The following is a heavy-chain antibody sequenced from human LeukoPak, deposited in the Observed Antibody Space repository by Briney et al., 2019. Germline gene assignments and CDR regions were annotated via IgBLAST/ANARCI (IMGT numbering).Heavy chain of an antibody. CDR2: VDHTGST. V-gene: IGHV4-59*01. Sequence: SETLSLTCSVSDDSITMYYWTWIRQPPGKGLEWIGYVDHTGSTNFNPSLNGRVSISRDTTKNLFSLRLRSVTAADTAVYYCARLKATVSIHAYFDSWGQGTLVTVSS. J-gene: IGHJ4*02. CDR1: DDSITMYY. D-gene: IGHD4-17*01. CDR3: ARLKATVSIHAYFDS.